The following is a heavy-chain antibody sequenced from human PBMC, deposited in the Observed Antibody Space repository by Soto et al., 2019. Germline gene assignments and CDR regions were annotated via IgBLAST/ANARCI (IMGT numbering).Heavy chain of an antibody. CDR3: ARDSGVEQQLVARDYYYGMDV. CDR2: IIPIFGTA. V-gene: IGHV1-69*01. J-gene: IGHJ6*02. D-gene: IGHD6-13*01. CDR1: GGTFSSYA. Sequence: QVQLVQSGAEVKKPGPSVKVSCKASGGTFSSYAISWVRQAPGQGLEWMGGIIPIFGTANYAQKFQGRVTITADESTSTAYMELSSLRSEDTAVYYCARDSGVEQQLVARDYYYGMDVWGQGTTVTVSS.